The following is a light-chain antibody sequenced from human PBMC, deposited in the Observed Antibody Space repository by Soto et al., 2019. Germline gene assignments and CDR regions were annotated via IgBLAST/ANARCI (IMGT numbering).Light chain of an antibody. CDR3: QQYDRSRSSFT. Sequence: EIVLTQSPGTLSLSPGERATLSCRASQSITDNYLAWYQHKPGQAPRLRIYGASSRATDIPDRFSGSGSGTDFTLTISRLEPEDFAVYYGQQYDRSRSSFTFGPGTKVDIK. J-gene: IGKJ3*01. CDR1: QSITDNY. CDR2: GAS. V-gene: IGKV3-20*01.